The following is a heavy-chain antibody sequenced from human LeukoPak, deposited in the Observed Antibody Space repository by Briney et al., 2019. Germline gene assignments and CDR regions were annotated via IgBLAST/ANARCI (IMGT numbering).Heavy chain of an antibody. CDR3: AREKFRQWLVRAFDI. CDR2: ISWNGGST. V-gene: IGHV3-20*04. D-gene: IGHD6-19*01. CDR1: GFTFDDYG. Sequence: GGSLGLSCAASGFTFDDYGMSWVRQAPGKGLEWVSGISWNGGSTGYADSVKGRFTISRDNAKNSLYLQMNSLRAEDTALYYCAREKFRQWLVRAFDIWGQGTMVTVSS. J-gene: IGHJ3*02.